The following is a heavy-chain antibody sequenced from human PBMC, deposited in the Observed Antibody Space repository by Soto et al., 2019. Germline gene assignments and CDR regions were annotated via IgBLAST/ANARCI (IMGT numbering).Heavy chain of an antibody. Sequence: GGSLRLSCAASGGTFNNYVMSWVRQAPGKGLEWVSTISGGGYTYYADSVKGRFTISRDNSKNTLYLQMNSLRAEDTAVYYCAKDGEQLDFDYWGQGTLATVSS. CDR2: ISGGGYT. D-gene: IGHD6-6*01. CDR3: AKDGEQLDFDY. V-gene: IGHV3-23*01. J-gene: IGHJ4*02. CDR1: GGTFNNYV.